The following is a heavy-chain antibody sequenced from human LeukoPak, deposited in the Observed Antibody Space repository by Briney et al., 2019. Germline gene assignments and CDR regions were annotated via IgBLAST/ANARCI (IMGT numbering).Heavy chain of an antibody. Sequence: SETLSLTCTVSGVSISSYYWSWIRQPPGKGLEWIGYIYYSGSTNYNPSLKSRVPISVDTSKNQFSLKLSSVTAADTALYYCERFSSPVDYYYSYGMDVWGQGTTVTVSS. CDR1: GVSISSYY. V-gene: IGHV4-59*01. CDR3: ERFSSPVDYYYSYGMDV. D-gene: IGHD2-2*01. CDR2: IYYSGST. J-gene: IGHJ6*02.